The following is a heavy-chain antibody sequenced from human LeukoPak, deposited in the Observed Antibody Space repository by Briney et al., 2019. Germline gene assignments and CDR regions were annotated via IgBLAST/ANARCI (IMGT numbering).Heavy chain of an antibody. CDR1: GFTVSSYA. Sequence: GGSLRLSCVASGFTVSSYALSWVRQAPGKGLEWVSAITNTGSGTYYADSVKGRFTISRDNSKNTLYLQMSSLRAEDTAVYYCARDRLTTVTTFHFDYWGQGTLVTVSS. CDR2: ITNTGSGT. CDR3: ARDRLTTVTTFHFDY. V-gene: IGHV3-23*01. J-gene: IGHJ4*02. D-gene: IGHD4-17*01.